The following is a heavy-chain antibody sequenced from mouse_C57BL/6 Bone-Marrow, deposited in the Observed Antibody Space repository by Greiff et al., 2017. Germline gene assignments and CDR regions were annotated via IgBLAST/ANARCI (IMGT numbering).Heavy chain of an antibody. CDR3: AGQLLFDY. Sequence: QVQLQQPGAELVKPGASVKLSCKASGYTFTSFWMHWVKQRPGQGLEWIGMIHPNSGSTKYNEKFKSKATLTVDKSSSTAYMQLSSLTSEDSAVYYCAGQLLFDYWGQGTTLTVSS. J-gene: IGHJ2*01. CDR2: IHPNSGST. CDR1: GYTFTSFW. D-gene: IGHD1-1*01. V-gene: IGHV1-64*01.